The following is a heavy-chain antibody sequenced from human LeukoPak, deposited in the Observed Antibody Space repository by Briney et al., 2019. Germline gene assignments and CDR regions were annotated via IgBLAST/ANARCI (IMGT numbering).Heavy chain of an antibody. V-gene: IGHV3-66*02. CDR1: GFIFGDHA. CDR2: IYSGGST. J-gene: IGHJ3*02. Sequence: PGRSLRLSCAAYGFIFGDHAMSWVRQAPGKGLEWVSVIYSGGSTYYADSVKGRFTISRDNSKNTLYLQMNSLRAEDTAVYYCARGTFDIWGQGTMVTVSP. CDR3: ARGTFDI.